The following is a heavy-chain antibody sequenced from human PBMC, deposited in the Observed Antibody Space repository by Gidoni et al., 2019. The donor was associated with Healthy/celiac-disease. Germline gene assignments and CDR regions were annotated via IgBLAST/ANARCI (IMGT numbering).Heavy chain of an antibody. CDR1: GFTFSDYY. V-gene: IGHV3-11*01. Sequence: QVQLVESGGGLVKPGGSLRLSCAAPGFTFSDYYMGWIRQAPGKGLEWVSYISSSSSTIYYADSVKGRFTISRDNAKNSLYLQMNSLRAEDTAVYYCARERLQFNAFDIWGQGTMVTVSS. J-gene: IGHJ3*02. CDR2: ISSSSSTI. CDR3: ARERLQFNAFDI. D-gene: IGHD5-12*01.